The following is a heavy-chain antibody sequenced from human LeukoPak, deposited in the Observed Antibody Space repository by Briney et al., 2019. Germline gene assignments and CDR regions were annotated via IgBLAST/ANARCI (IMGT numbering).Heavy chain of an antibody. D-gene: IGHD4/OR15-4a*01. CDR1: GFTSRIYT. J-gene: IGHJ4*02. CDR3: ARDLAWGAY. V-gene: IGHV3-21*01. Sequence: GGSLRLSCVASGFTSRIYTMSWVRQAPGKGLEWVSSITSSSSSIYSADSVKGRLTISRDNAKNSLYLEMNGLRDEDTAVYYCARDLAWGAYWGQGTLVTVSS. CDR2: ITSSSSSI.